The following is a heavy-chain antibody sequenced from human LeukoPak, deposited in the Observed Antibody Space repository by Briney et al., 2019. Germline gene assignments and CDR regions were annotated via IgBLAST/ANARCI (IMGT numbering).Heavy chain of an antibody. CDR3: ARTFYDTLDSDAFDF. D-gene: IGHD2/OR15-2a*01. J-gene: IGHJ3*01. CDR2: INPKSGGT. V-gene: IGHV1-2*02. Sequence: GASVKVSCKASGYTFSDNYLHWVRQAPGQGLEWMGWINPKSGGTEYAQKFQGRVTMTRDTSISTAYMELSRLRSDDTAVYYCARTFYDTLDSDAFDFWGQGTMVIVSS. CDR1: GYTFSDNY.